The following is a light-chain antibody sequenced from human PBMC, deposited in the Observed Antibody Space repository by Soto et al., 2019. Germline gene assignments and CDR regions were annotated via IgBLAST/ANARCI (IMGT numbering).Light chain of an antibody. CDR3: QQSYSTPPGT. CDR1: KSISRY. Sequence: DIQGTKSPSALSAYVLTGVTISCRTSKSISRYLNGYQQKPGKAANLLIFDASSLQSGVPSRFSGRGSGGEDTITISSLQPEDFATYYCQQSYSTPPGTFGQGTKVDIK. V-gene: IGKV1-39*01. CDR2: DAS. J-gene: IGKJ1*01.